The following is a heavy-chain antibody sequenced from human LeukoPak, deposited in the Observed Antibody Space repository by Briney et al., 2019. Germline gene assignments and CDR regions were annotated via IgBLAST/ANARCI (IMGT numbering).Heavy chain of an antibody. CDR1: GFTFSSYS. Sequence: GGSLRLSCAASGFTFSSYSMNWVRQAPGKGLEWVSFIYSDNTHYSDSVKGRFTISRDNAKNFLYLQMNSLRAEDTAVYYCARQACGGGSCWAIYYYYMDVWGKGTTVTISS. D-gene: IGHD2-15*01. J-gene: IGHJ6*03. V-gene: IGHV3-21*01. CDR2: IYSDNT. CDR3: ARQACGGGSCWAIYYYYMDV.